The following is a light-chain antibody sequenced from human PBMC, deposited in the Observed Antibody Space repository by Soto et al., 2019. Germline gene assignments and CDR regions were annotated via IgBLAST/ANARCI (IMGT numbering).Light chain of an antibody. V-gene: IGKV3-20*01. J-gene: IGKJ1*01. CDR2: GAS. CDR3: QQYGSSGT. CDR1: QSVTNSF. Sequence: ESVLAQAPGTLSLSPGERSTLSWGASQSVTNSFLAWYQQKPGQAPRLLIYGASSRATGIPDRFSGSGSGTDFTLTISRLEPEDFAVYYCQQYGSSGTFGQGTKVDNK.